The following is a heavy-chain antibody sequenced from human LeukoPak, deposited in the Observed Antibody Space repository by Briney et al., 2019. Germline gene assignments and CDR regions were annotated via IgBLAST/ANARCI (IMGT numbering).Heavy chain of an antibody. CDR1: GFTFDDYA. Sequence: PGRSLRLSCAASGFTFDDYAMHWVRQAPGKGLEWVSGISWNNGSIGYADSVKGRFTISRDNAKNSLYLQMNSLRAEDTALYYCAKDTEGYRLAISIAAAGTSFDYWGQGTLVTVSS. D-gene: IGHD6-13*01. J-gene: IGHJ4*02. V-gene: IGHV3-9*01. CDR2: ISWNNGSI. CDR3: AKDTEGYRLAISIAAAGTSFDY.